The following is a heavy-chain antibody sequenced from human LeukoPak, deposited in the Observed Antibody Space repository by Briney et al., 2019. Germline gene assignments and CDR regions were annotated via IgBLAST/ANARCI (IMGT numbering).Heavy chain of an antibody. Sequence: ASVRVSCKASGYTFTSYGISWVRQAPGQGLEGMGWISAYNGNTNYAQKFQGRVTMTRNTSINTAYMELSSLRSEDTAVYYCARGYKPGYSSGWSIFDYWGQGTLVTVSS. D-gene: IGHD6-19*01. CDR1: GYTFTSYG. CDR2: ISAYNGNT. J-gene: IGHJ4*02. V-gene: IGHV1-18*01. CDR3: ARGYKPGYSSGWSIFDY.